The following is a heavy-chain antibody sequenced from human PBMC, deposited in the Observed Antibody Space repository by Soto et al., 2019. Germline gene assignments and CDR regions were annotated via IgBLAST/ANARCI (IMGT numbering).Heavy chain of an antibody. CDR2: IYHSGST. J-gene: IGHJ5*02. CDR3: ASLYYYDSSGYS. V-gene: IGHV4-30-2*01. CDR1: GCSISSGGYC. D-gene: IGHD3-22*01. Sequence: SETLSLTCAVSGCSISSGGYCWSCIRQPPGKGLEWIGYIYHSGSTYYNPSLKSRVTISVDRSKNQFSLKLSSVTAADTAVYYCASLYYYDSSGYSWGQGTLVTVSS.